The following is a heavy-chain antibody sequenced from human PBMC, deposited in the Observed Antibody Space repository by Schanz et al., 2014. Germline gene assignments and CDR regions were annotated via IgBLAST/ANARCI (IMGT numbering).Heavy chain of an antibody. V-gene: IGHV3-33*08. D-gene: IGHD1-26*01. CDR3: ARDHTTESYYSAGPPIDY. Sequence: VQLVESGGGLVQPGGSLRLSCAASGFTFSSYGMHWVRQAPGKGLEWVGVISYDGSKKSYADSVKGRFTISRDNSKNTLFLQMNSLRAEDTAVYYCARDHTTESYYSAGPPIDYWGQGTLXTVSS. CDR1: GFTFSSYG. J-gene: IGHJ4*02. CDR2: ISYDGSKK.